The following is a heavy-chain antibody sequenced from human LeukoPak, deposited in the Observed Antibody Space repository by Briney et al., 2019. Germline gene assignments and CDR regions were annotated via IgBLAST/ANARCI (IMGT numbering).Heavy chain of an antibody. Sequence: ASVKVSCKASGYTFTSYYMHWVRQAPGQGLEWMGIINPSGGSTSYAQKFQGRVTMTRDTSTSTVYMELSSLRSEDTAVYYCARDSRSTADHGDYVVGYWGQGTLVTVSS. CDR1: GYTFTSYY. D-gene: IGHD4-17*01. CDR2: INPSGGST. V-gene: IGHV1-46*01. CDR3: ARDSRSTADHGDYVVGY. J-gene: IGHJ4*02.